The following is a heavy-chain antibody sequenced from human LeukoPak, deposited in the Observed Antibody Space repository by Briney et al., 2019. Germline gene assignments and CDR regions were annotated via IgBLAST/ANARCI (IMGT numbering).Heavy chain of an antibody. J-gene: IGHJ4*02. V-gene: IGHV2-5*01. Sequence: SGPTLVNPTQTLTLTCTFSGISLSTSGVGVGWIRQPPEKALEPLPLIYWNDDKRYSPSLKSRLTITKDTSKNQVVLTMTNMDPVDTATYYCAHRLDYYDISGYYYWGQGTLVTVSS. CDR3: AHRLDYYDISGYYY. D-gene: IGHD3-22*01. CDR2: IYWNDDK. CDR1: GISLSTSGVG.